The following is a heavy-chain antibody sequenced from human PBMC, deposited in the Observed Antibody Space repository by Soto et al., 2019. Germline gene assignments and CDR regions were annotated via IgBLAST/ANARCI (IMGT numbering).Heavy chain of an antibody. D-gene: IGHD2-2*01. V-gene: IGHV3-30-3*01. CDR3: AREQGCSSTSCYLVDNWFDP. Sequence: PVGSLRLSCAASGFTFSSYAMHWVRQAPGKGLEWVAVISYDGSNKYYADSVKGRFTISRDNSKNTLYLQMNSLRAEDTAVYYCAREQGCSSTSCYLVDNWFDPWGQGTLVTVS. CDR1: GFTFSSYA. CDR2: ISYDGSNK. J-gene: IGHJ5*02.